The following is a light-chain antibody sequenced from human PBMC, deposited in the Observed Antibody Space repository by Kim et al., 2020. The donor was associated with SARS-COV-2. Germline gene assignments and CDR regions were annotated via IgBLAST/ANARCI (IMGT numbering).Light chain of an antibody. Sequence: GQPITISCTGTSSDVGGYDYVSWYQHHPGKPPKLMIYDVSKRPSGVSTRFSGSKSGNTASLTISGLQAEDEADYFCSSCTTSSTYVFGTGTKVTVL. V-gene: IGLV2-14*03. CDR1: SSDVGGYDY. J-gene: IGLJ1*01. CDR2: DVS. CDR3: SSCTTSSTYV.